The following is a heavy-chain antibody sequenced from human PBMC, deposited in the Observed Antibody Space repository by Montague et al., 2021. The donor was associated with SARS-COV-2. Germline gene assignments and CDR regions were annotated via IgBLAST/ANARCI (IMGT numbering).Heavy chain of an antibody. D-gene: IGHD3-22*01. CDR2: IKQSGST. V-gene: IGHV4-34*01. J-gene: IGHJ4*02. CDR3: SRGHLSVSMIVVVFTSASYYFDY. CDR1: GGSFGDDH. Sequence: SETLSLTCGVYGGSFGDDHWSWIRQPPGKGLEWIGDIKQSGSTNYNPSLRSRVTISVDTSKNQFSLKLTSVTAADTAVDFCSRGHLSVSMIVVVFTSASYYFDYWGQGAQVTVSS.